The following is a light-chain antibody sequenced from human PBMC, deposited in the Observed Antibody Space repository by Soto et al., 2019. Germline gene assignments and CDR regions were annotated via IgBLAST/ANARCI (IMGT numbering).Light chain of an antibody. V-gene: IGKV1-5*03. CDR3: QHYNSYSEA. J-gene: IGKJ1*01. CDR2: KAS. CDR1: QTFSSW. Sequence: DIQITQSPSTLSGSVGDTVTITCRASQTFSSWLAWYQQKPEKAPKLLIYKASTLKSGVPSRFSGSGSGTEFTLTISSLQPDDFATYYCQHYNSYSEAFGQGTKVDI.